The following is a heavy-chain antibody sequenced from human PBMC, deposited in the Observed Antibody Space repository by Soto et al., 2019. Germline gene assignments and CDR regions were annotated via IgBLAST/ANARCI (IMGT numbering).Heavy chain of an antibody. CDR3: AKDSLYNYGYFRWFLP. J-gene: IGHJ5*02. Sequence: SETLSVTCTVSGGSISNYYWSWIRQPPGRGLEWIGHIFYSGSTNYNPALKSRVTISVDTSKSQFSLKLSSVTAADTAVYYCAKDSLYNYGYFRWFLPSGQAPLVTVSS. CDR2: IFYSGST. CDR1: GGSISNYY. V-gene: IGHV4-59*01. D-gene: IGHD5-18*01.